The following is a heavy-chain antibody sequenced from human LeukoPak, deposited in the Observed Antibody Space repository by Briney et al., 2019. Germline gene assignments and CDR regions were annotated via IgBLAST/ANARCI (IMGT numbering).Heavy chain of an antibody. Sequence: SETLSLTCAVYGGSFSGYYWSWIRQPPGKGLEWIGEINHSGNTNYNPSLKSRVTISVDTSKNQFSLKLSSVTAADTAVYYCARGGDIVVVPAARYGDYWGQGTLVTVSS. CDR2: INHSGNT. CDR1: GGSFSGYY. D-gene: IGHD2-2*01. V-gene: IGHV4-34*01. J-gene: IGHJ4*02. CDR3: ARGGDIVVVPAARYGDY.